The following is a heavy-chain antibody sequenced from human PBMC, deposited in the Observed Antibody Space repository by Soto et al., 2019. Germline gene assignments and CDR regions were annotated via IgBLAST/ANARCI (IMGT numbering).Heavy chain of an antibody. V-gene: IGHV1-2*02. CDR2: INPNSGDT. CDR3: ARSRTNYYNTSYYDF. D-gene: IGHD3-22*01. Sequence: GASVKVSCKASGYTFIGYYMHWVRQAPGQGLEWMGWINPNSGDTNYAQKFQGRVTMTRDTSISTAYTELSRLRFDDTAAYYCARSRTNYYNTSYYDFWGQGTLVTVSS. CDR1: GYTFIGYY. J-gene: IGHJ4*02.